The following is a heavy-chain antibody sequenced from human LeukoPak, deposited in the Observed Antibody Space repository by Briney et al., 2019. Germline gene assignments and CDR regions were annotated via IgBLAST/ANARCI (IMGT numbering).Heavy chain of an antibody. CDR2: IYYSGST. V-gene: IGHV4-39*01. CDR1: GGSISSSSYY. J-gene: IGHJ6*03. CDR3: ARVAKQQLVPYYYYYYYMDV. D-gene: IGHD6-13*01. Sequence: SETLSLTCTVSGGSISSSSYYWGWIRQPPGKGLEWIGSIYYSGSTYYNPSLRSRVTISVDTSKNQFSLKLSSVTAADTAVYYCARVAKQQLVPYYYYYYYMDVWGKGTTVTVSS.